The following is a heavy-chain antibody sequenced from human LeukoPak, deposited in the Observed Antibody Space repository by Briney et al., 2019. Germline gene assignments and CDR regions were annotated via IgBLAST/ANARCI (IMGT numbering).Heavy chain of an antibody. V-gene: IGHV3-7*01. CDR1: GFTFSTYS. CDR3: ARMDIGLVRD. Sequence: GGSLRLSCAASGFTFSTYSMNWVRQVPGKGLEWVANIRQDGSEKYYVDSVKGRFTISRDNAKNSLSLQMNSLRAEDTAVYYCARMDIGLVRDWGQGTLVTVSS. CDR2: IRQDGSEK. J-gene: IGHJ4*02. D-gene: IGHD3-10*01.